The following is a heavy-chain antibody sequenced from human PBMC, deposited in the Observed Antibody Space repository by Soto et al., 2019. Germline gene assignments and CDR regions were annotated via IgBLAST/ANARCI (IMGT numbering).Heavy chain of an antibody. CDR3: ARRTYGGSSYYFDY. J-gene: IGHJ4*02. D-gene: IGHD4-17*01. CDR2: IDNSGNT. CDR1: GGSISNYY. Sequence: SETLSLTCTVSGGSISNYYCSWVRQPPGKGLEWIAYIDNSGNTNYNPSLKSRVTISVDASKNQFSLKLSSVTAADTAVYYCARRTYGGSSYYFDYWGQGTQVTVSS. V-gene: IGHV4-4*09.